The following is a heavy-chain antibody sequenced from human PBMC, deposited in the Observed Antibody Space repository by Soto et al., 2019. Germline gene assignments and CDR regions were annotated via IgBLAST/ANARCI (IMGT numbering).Heavy chain of an antibody. CDR1: GYSFTIYC. Sequence: GESLKISCKGSGYSFTIYCIGWVLQMPGKGLEWMGIIYPGDSDTRYSPSFQGQVTISADKSISTAYLQWSSLKASDTAMYYCARRGYVDYYGMDVWGQGTTVTVSS. CDR2: IYPGDSDT. J-gene: IGHJ6*02. CDR3: ARRGYVDYYGMDV. D-gene: IGHD3-16*01. V-gene: IGHV5-51*01.